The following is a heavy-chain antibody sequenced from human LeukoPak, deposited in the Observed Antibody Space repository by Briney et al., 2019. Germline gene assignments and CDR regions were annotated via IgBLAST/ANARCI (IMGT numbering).Heavy chain of an antibody. Sequence: PGGSLRLSCAASGFTFSSYGMHWVRQAPGKGLEWVAVIWYDGSNKYYADSVKGRFTISRDNSKNSLYLQMNSLRAEDTAVYYCAELGITMIGGVWGKGTTVTISS. J-gene: IGHJ6*04. V-gene: IGHV3-33*03. CDR3: AELGITMIGGV. CDR2: IWYDGSNK. D-gene: IGHD3-10*02. CDR1: GFTFSSYG.